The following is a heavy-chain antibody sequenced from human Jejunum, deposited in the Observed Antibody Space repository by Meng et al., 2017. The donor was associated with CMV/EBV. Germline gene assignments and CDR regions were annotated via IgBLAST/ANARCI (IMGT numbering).Heavy chain of an antibody. J-gene: IGHJ4*02. V-gene: IGHV2-5*02. Sequence: QITLKESGPTLVKPTQTLALTCTFSGFSPTTSGEGVGWIRQPPGKALEWLALIYRDDEKRYSPSLKSRLTITKDPFRNQVVLTKTNMDPVDTGTYYCAYVVGGYYPSRPDYWGQGTLVTVSS. CDR3: AYVVGGYYPSRPDY. CDR1: GFSPTTSGEG. D-gene: IGHD3-22*01. CDR2: IYRDDEK.